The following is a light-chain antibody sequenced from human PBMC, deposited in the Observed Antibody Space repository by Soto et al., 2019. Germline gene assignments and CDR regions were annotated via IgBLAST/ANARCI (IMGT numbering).Light chain of an antibody. CDR1: QRVSRNY. V-gene: IGKV3D-20*02. CDR2: HAS. Sequence: EIVLTQSPATLSLSPGERSTXXCVGSQRVSRNYLEWYXQKXGLAPKXXXYHASSRPTGIPDRFSGSGSGTDFTLTISSLEPEDFEVYYCQQRSNWPLTFGGGTKVDIK. CDR3: QQRSNWPLT. J-gene: IGKJ4*01.